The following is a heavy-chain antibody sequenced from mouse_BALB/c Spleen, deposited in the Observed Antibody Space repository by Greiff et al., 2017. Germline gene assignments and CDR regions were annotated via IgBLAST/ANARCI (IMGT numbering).Heavy chain of an antibody. CDR2: ISTYYGDA. D-gene: IGHD2-4*01. J-gene: IGHJ3*01. CDR1: GYTFTDYA. Sequence: QVQLQQSGAELVRPGVSVKISCKGSGYTFTDYAMHWVKQSHAKSLEWIGVISTYYGDASYNQKFKGKATMTVDKSSSTAYMELARLTSEDSAIYYCARPHYDYDSWFAYWGQGTLVTVSA. V-gene: IGHV1S137*01. CDR3: ARPHYDYDSWFAY.